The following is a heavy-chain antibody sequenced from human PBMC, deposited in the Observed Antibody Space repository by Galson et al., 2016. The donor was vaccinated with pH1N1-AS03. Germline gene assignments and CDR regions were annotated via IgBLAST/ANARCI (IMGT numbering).Heavy chain of an antibody. Sequence: SETLSLTCTVSGGSISSYYWSWIRQPPGKRLEWIGYIFYNGTTNYNPSLKSRVTISVDTSKNPFSLKLISVTAADTAVYYCARFPDYGDDVGYWGQGTLVTVSS. J-gene: IGHJ4*02. CDR3: ARFPDYGDDVGY. CDR1: GGSISSYY. CDR2: IFYNGTT. D-gene: IGHD4-17*01. V-gene: IGHV4-59*08.